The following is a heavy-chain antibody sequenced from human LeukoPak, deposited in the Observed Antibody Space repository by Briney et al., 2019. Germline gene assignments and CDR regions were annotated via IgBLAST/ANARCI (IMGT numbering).Heavy chain of an antibody. D-gene: IGHD3-3*01. CDR2: IYYSGST. CDR3: ARAGERYYDFWSGYSTSIYGMDV. Sequence: SETLSFTCTVSGGSISSYYWSWIRQPPGKGLEWIGYIYYSGSTNYNPSLKSRVTISVDTSKNQFSLKLSSVTAADTAVYYCARAGERYYDFWSGYSTSIYGMDVWGQGTTVTVSS. V-gene: IGHV4-59*08. CDR1: GGSISSYY. J-gene: IGHJ6*02.